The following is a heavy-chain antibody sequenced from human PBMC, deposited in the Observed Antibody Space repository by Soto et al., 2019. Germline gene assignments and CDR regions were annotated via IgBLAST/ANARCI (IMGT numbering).Heavy chain of an antibody. CDR2: ISYDGSNK. CDR3: AKARTVVTASFDY. V-gene: IGHV3-30*18. D-gene: IGHD2-21*02. CDR1: GFTFSSYG. J-gene: IGHJ4*02. Sequence: QVQLVESGGGVVQPGRSLRLSCAASGFTFSSYGMHWVRQAPGKGLEWVAVISYDGSNKYYADSVKGRFTISRDNSKNTLYLQMNSLRAEDTAVYYCAKARTVVTASFDYWGQGTLVTVSS.